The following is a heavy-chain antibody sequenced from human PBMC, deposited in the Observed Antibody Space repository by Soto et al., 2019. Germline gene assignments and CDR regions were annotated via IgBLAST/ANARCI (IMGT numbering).Heavy chain of an antibody. V-gene: IGHV1-69*08. CDR2: IIPILGIA. D-gene: IGHD2-2*01. Sequence: QVQLVQSGAEVKKPGSSVKVSCKASGGTFSSYTISWVRQAPGQGLEWMGRIIPILGIANYAQKFQGRVTITADKSTRTAYMELSSLRSEDTAVYYCAREDGYCSSTSCYLTGYYYGMDVWGQGTTVTVSS. CDR3: AREDGYCSSTSCYLTGYYYGMDV. CDR1: GGTFSSYT. J-gene: IGHJ6*02.